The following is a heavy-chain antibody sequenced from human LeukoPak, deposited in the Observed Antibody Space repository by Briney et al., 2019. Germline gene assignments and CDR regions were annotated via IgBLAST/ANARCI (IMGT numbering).Heavy chain of an antibody. CDR1: GYTFTSYY. D-gene: IGHD3-10*01. V-gene: IGHV1-69*04. CDR3: ARAPGGDYLDY. J-gene: IGHJ4*02. CDR2: IIPILGIA. Sequence: SVKVSCKASGYTFTSYYMHWVRQAPGQGLEWMGRIIPILGIANYAQKFQGRVTITADKSTSTAYMELSSLRSEDTAVYYCARAPGGDYLDYWGQGTLVTVSS.